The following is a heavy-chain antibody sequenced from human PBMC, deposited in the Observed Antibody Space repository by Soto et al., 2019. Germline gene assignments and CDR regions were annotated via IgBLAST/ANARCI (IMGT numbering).Heavy chain of an antibody. CDR3: AEPLSPFSSSYIYY. D-gene: IGHD3-22*01. Sequence: PGGSLRLSCATSGFTFSDFYMSWVRQAPGKGPEWVSYISDDGYTIYYADSVKGRFTISRDNAKNSLDLQMTNLRAEDTAVYYCAEPLSPFSSSYIYYWAQGTRVTVSS. CDR2: ISDDGYTI. CDR1: GFTFSDFY. J-gene: IGHJ4*02. V-gene: IGHV3-11*01.